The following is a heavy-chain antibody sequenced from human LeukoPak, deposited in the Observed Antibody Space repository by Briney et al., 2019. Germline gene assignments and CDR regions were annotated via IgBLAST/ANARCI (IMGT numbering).Heavy chain of an antibody. CDR2: ISFDGSNQ. J-gene: IGHJ4*02. CDR1: GFTFSGYG. CDR3: AKPPEVGATVAYFDY. V-gene: IGHV3-30*18. Sequence: PGGSLRLSCAASGFTFSGYGMHWVRQAPGKGLEWVALISFDGSNQYYADSVKGRFTISRDNSKNTLYLQMSSLRAEDTAVYYCAKPPEVGATVAYFDYWGQGTLVPVSS. D-gene: IGHD1-26*01.